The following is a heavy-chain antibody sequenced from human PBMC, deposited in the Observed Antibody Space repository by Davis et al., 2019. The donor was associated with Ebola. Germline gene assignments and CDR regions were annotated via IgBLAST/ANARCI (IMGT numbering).Heavy chain of an antibody. V-gene: IGHV3-64*02. D-gene: IGHD5-18*01. J-gene: IGHJ4*02. CDR3: ARDLGGYSYGPVDY. CDR2: ISSNGGST. CDR1: GFTFSSYA. Sequence: GESLKISCAASGFTFSSYAMHWVRQAPGKGLEYVSAISSNGGSTYYADSVKGRFTISRDNSKNTLYLQMGSLRAEDMAVYYCARDLGGYSYGPVDYWGQGTLVTVSS.